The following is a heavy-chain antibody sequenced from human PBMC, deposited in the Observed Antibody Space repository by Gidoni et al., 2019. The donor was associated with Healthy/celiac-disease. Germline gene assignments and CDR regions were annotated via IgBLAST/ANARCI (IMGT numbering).Heavy chain of an antibody. Sequence: FTISRDNAKNSLYLQMNSLRAEDTAVYYCARLFFWVSYKSRFDIWGQGTMVTVSS. V-gene: IGHV3-11*06. D-gene: IGHD3-3*01. CDR3: ARLFFWVSYKSRFDI. J-gene: IGHJ3*02.